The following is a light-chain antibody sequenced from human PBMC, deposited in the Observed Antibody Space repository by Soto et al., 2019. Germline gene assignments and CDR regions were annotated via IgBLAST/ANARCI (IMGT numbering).Light chain of an antibody. CDR1: SSDIGGYNY. CDR2: EVT. Sequence: QSALTQPPSASGSPGQSVTTSCTGTSSDIGGYNYVSWYQRHPGRAPKLMIFEVTKRPSGVPDRFSGSKSGNTASLTVSGLQAEDEADYFCSSYAGSTNLVFGGGTKLTVL. CDR3: SSYAGSTNLV. J-gene: IGLJ2*01. V-gene: IGLV2-8*01.